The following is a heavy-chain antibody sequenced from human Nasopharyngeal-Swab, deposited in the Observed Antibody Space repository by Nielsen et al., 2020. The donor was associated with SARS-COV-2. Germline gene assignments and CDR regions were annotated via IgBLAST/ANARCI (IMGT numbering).Heavy chain of an antibody. CDR2: ISGSGGST. D-gene: IGHD4-23*01. Sequence: GESLKISCAASGFTFSSYAMSWVRQAPGKGLEWVSAISGSGGSTYYADSVKGRFTISRDNSKNTLYLQMNSLRAEDTAVYYCAKGVTPFDSWGQGTLVTVSS. CDR1: GFTFSSYA. J-gene: IGHJ4*02. CDR3: AKGVTPFDS. V-gene: IGHV3-23*01.